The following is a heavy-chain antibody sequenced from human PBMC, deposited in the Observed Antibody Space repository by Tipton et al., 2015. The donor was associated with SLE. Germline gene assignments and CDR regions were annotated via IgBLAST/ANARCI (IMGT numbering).Heavy chain of an antibody. CDR3: AREYYYDSSGYYSNWFDP. CDR1: GGSISSGGYS. J-gene: IGHJ5*02. V-gene: IGHV4-30-2*01. CDR2: IYHSGST. Sequence: LRLSCAVSGGSISSGGYSWSWIRQPPGKGLEWIGYIYHSGSTYYNPSLKSRVTISVDRSKNQFSLKLSSVTAADTAVYYCAREYYYDSSGYYSNWFDPWGQGTLVTVSS. D-gene: IGHD3-22*01.